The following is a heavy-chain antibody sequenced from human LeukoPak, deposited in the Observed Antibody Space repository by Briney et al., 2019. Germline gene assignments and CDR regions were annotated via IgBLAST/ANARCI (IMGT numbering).Heavy chain of an antibody. V-gene: IGHV4-31*03. CDR2: IYYSGST. CDR3: ARVRSIAPYCSSTSCFRWFDP. CDR1: GGSISSGGYY. J-gene: IGHJ5*02. D-gene: IGHD2-2*01. Sequence: SRTLSLTCTVSGGSISSGGYYWSWIRQHPGKGLEWIGYIYYSGSTYYNPSLKSRVTISVDTSKNQFSLKLSSVTAADTAVYYCARVRSIAPYCSSTSCFRWFDPWGQGTLVTVSS.